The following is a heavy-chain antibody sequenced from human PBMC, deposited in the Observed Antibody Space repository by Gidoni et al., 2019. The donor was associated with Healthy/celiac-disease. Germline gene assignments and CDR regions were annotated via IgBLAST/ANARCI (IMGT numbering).Heavy chain of an antibody. J-gene: IGHJ3*02. CDR2: ISSSGSTI. Sequence: EVQLVESGGGLVQPGGSLRLSCAASGFTVSSYEMNCVRQAPGKGLEWVSYISSSGSTIYDAEAVKGRFTISRDNAKNSLYLQMNSLRAEDTAVYYCARWQGGQLLRDAFDIWGQGTMVTVSS. D-gene: IGHD2-15*01. V-gene: IGHV3-48*03. CDR3: ARWQGGQLLRDAFDI. CDR1: GFTVSSYE.